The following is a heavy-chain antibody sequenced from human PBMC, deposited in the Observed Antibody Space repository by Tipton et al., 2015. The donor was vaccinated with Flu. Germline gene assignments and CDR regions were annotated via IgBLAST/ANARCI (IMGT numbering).Heavy chain of an antibody. CDR3: ARRDYSNYVSEPKNWFDP. Sequence: TLSLTCVVSGYSIRSSNYYWGWIRQPPGKGLEWIGNTFHSGNTYHNPSLKSRDTISVDTSKNQFSLKLSSVTAADTAVYYCARRDYSNYVSEPKNWFDPWGQGILVTVSS. V-gene: IGHV4-38-2*01. D-gene: IGHD4-11*01. CDR1: GYSIRSSNYY. J-gene: IGHJ5*02. CDR2: TFHSGNT.